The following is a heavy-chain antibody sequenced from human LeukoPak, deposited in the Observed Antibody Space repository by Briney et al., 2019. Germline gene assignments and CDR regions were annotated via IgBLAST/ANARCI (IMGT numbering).Heavy chain of an antibody. J-gene: IGHJ4*02. CDR3: ARLDSNYYDSSGYFDY. Sequence: PSETLSLTCTVSGGSISSSSYYWGWIRQPPGKGLEWIGSIYYSGSTYYNPSLKSRVTISVDTSKNQFSLTLSSVTAADTAVYYCARLDSNYYDSSGYFDYWGQGTLVTVSS. CDR2: IYYSGST. CDR1: GGSISSSSYY. D-gene: IGHD3-22*01. V-gene: IGHV4-39*01.